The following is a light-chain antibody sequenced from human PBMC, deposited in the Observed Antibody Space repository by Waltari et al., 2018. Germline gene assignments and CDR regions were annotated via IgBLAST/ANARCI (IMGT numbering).Light chain of an antibody. CDR3: QQYESYPLT. CDR1: QSIGGW. J-gene: IGKJ2*01. V-gene: IGKV1-5*03. CDR2: KAS. Sequence: DIQMTQSPSTLSASVGDRVTITCRASQSIGGWLAWYQQKPGKAPNLLIFKASYLESGVSSRFSGSGSGTDFTLTISRLQHADFATYYCQQYESYPLTFGQGTKLEI.